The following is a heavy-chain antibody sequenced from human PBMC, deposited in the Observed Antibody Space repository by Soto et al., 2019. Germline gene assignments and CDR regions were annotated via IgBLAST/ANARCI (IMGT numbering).Heavy chain of an antibody. V-gene: IGHV4-59*01. D-gene: IGHD3-22*01. CDR2: IYYSGST. CDR1: GGSISSYY. CDR3: AREGSSGYYHYYYGMDV. Sequence: SETLSLTCTVSGGSISSYYWSWIRQPPGKGLEWIGYIYYSGSTNYNPSLKSRVTISVDTSKNQFSLKLSSVTAADTAVYYCAREGSSGYYHYYYGMDVWGQGTTVTVSS. J-gene: IGHJ6*02.